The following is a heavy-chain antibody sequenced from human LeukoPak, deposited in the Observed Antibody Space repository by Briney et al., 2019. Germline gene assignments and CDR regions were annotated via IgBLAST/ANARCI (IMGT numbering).Heavy chain of an antibody. J-gene: IGHJ3*02. CDR1: GFTFSSYS. V-gene: IGHV3-48*01. CDR2: ISSSSSTI. CDR3: ARDGLSGPGAFDI. D-gene: IGHD2/OR15-2a*01. Sequence: GGSLRLSCAASGFTFSSYSMNWVRQAPGKGLEWVSYISSSSSTIYYADSVKGRFTISRENAKNSLYLQMNSLRAGDTAVYYCARDGLSGPGAFDIWGQGTMVTVSS.